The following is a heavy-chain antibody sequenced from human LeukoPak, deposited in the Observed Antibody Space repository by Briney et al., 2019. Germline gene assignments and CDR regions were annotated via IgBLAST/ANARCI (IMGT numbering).Heavy chain of an antibody. Sequence: GGSLRLSCAVSGFTFSDYSMSWVRHAPGKGLEWISHISSRGTAMYYADSVKGRFSISRDNAKKSLYLQMNSLRAEDTAVYYCARSELVGYSGYDLDYWGQGTLVTVSS. CDR1: GFTFSDYS. D-gene: IGHD5-12*01. V-gene: IGHV3-11*01. CDR3: ARSELVGYSGYDLDY. CDR2: ISSRGTAM. J-gene: IGHJ4*02.